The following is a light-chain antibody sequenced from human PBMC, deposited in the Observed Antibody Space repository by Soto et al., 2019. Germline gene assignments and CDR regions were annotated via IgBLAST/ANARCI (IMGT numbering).Light chain of an antibody. CDR2: GAS. CDR1: QNITNNY. CDR3: QQHGNSPRT. J-gene: IGKJ1*01. Sequence: EIVLTQSPGTLSLSPGERATLPFRASQNITNNYVAWYQHKPGQAPRLLIYGASSRATGIPVRFSGSGSGTDFTLTISRLEPEDFAVYYCQQHGNSPRTFGQGTKVDIK. V-gene: IGKV3-20*01.